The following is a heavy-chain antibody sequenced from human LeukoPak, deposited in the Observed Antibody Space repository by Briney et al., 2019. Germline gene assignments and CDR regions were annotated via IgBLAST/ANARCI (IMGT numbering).Heavy chain of an antibody. CDR2: ISSSSSYI. D-gene: IGHD6-13*01. Sequence: PGGSLRLSCAASGFTFSSYSMNWVRQAPRQGLEWVSSISSSSSYIYYADSVKGRFTISRDNAKNSLYLQMNSLRAEDTAVYYCARTGRTAAGNYFDYWGQGTLVTVSS. J-gene: IGHJ4*02. CDR1: GFTFSSYS. CDR3: ARTGRTAAGNYFDY. V-gene: IGHV3-21*01.